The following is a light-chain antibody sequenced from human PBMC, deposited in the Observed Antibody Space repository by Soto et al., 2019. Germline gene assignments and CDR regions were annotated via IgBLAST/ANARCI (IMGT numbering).Light chain of an antibody. CDR3: QQYGRSPPFT. J-gene: IGKJ2*01. CDR2: GAS. Sequence: EIVLTQSPGTLSLSPGERATLSCRASQSVSSTYIAWYQQNPGQAPRLLIYGASSRATGIPDRFSGRGSGXXXXXXXXXLXPEDFAVYFCQQYGRSPPFTFGQGTKVEIK. V-gene: IGKV3-20*01. CDR1: QSVSSTY.